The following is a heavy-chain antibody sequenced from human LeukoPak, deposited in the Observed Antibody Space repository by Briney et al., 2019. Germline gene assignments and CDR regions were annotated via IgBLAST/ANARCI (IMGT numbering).Heavy chain of an antibody. J-gene: IGHJ6*03. CDR1: SGSIISSSHY. CDR3: ARSTVATIRGGYSSGPYYYYMDV. Sequence: SETPSLTCSVSSGSIISSSHYWGWIRQSPGKGLEWIGSMDYSGHPYYNPSLKSRVIISVDTSENQFSLKLRSVTAADTAVYYCARSTVATIRGGYSSGPYYYYMDVWGKGTTVTVSS. CDR2: MDYSGHP. V-gene: IGHV4-39*01. D-gene: IGHD5-12*01.